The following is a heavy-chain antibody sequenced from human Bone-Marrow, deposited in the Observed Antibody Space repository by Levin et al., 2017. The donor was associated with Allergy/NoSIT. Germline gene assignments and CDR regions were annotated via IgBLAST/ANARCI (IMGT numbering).Heavy chain of an antibody. CDR1: GGTFRRYG. V-gene: IGHV1-69*01. J-gene: IGHJ4*02. CDR3: ARTSKKSSDTSGWFVPFDF. CDR2: IIPVFGTA. Sequence: KISCKASGGTFRRYGISWVRQAPGQGPEWMGGIIPVFGTANYAQKFQGRVTITADASASTVYMELSRLRSEDTAVYHGARTSKKSSDTSGWFVPFDFWGQGTLITVSS. D-gene: IGHD6-19*01.